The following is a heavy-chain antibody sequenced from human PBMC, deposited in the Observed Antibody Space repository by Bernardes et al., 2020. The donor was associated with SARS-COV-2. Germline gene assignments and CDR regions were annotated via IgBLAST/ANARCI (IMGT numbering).Heavy chain of an antibody. CDR1: GFTFSTYW. V-gene: IGHV3-74*01. D-gene: IGHD7-27*01. CDR3: VRENWGIDY. J-gene: IGHJ4*02. CDR2: INSDGSTM. Sequence: GGSLRLSCAASGFTFSTYWMHWVRQAPGKGLVWVSRINSDGSTMNYADSVKGRFTISRDNAKNTLYLQMNSLRAEDTAVYYCVRENWGIDYWGQGTLVTVSS.